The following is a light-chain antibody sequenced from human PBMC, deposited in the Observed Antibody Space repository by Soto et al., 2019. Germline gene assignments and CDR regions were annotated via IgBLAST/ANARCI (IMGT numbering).Light chain of an antibody. CDR1: SGSIASNY. J-gene: IGLJ6*01. CDR3: QSYDSSINV. V-gene: IGLV6-57*03. Sequence: NFMLTQPHSVSESPGKTVTISCTRSSGSIASNYVQWYQQRPGSAPTTVIYEDNQRPSGVPDRFSGSIDSSSNSASLTISGLKTEDEADYYCQSYDSSINVFGSCTQLTVL. CDR2: EDN.